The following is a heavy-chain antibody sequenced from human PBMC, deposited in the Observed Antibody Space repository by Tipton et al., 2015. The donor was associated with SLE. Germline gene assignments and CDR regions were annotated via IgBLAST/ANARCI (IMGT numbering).Heavy chain of an antibody. D-gene: IGHD2-8*01. CDR3: ARSTKRGDFDY. Sequence: SLRLSCAASGFTFSSYAMSWVRQAPGKGLEWVSVIYSGGSTYYADSVKGRFTISRDNSKNTLYLQMNSLRAEDTAVYYCARSTKRGDFDYWGQGTLVTVSS. J-gene: IGHJ4*02. CDR1: GFTFSSYA. CDR2: IYSGGST. V-gene: IGHV3-23*03.